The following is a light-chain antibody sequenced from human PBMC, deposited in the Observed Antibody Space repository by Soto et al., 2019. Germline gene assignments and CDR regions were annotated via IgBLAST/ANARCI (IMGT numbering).Light chain of an antibody. J-gene: IGKJ1*01. V-gene: IGKV3-15*01. Sequence: ELVMTQSPATLSVSPGERATLSCRASQSVSNNLAWYQQKPGQAPRLLIYGASTRATGIPAWFIGSGSGTEFTLTISSLQSEDFAVDYCQHYNNWPPCTCVQGTKVEIK. CDR2: GAS. CDR3: QHYNNWPPCT. CDR1: QSVSNN.